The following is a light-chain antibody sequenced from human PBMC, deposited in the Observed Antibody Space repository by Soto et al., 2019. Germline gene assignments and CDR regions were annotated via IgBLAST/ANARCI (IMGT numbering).Light chain of an antibody. CDR2: EVS. CDR3: GSYTSTDTPFV. CDR1: STDACGYNY. Sequence: QSSLAQPASVCGAPGQSITISCTGTSTDACGYNYVSWFQHQPGKGPKLIIYEVSNRPSGVSERFSGSKSGNKASLIISNLEAEDESDYYCGSYTSTDTPFVFGTETKVTVL. V-gene: IGLV2-14*01. J-gene: IGLJ1*01.